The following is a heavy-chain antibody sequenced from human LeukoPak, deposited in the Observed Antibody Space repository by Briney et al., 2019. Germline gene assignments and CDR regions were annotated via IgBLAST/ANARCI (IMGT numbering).Heavy chain of an antibody. CDR2: ISGSGGST. CDR3: AKPPYYYDSSQPC. CDR1: GFTFSSYG. J-gene: IGHJ4*02. D-gene: IGHD3-22*01. V-gene: IGHV3-23*01. Sequence: QPGGTLRLSCAASGFTFSSYGMSWVRQAPGKGLEWVSAISGSGGSTYYADSVKGRFTISRDNSKNTLYLQMNSLRAEDTAVYYCAKPPYYYDSSQPCWGQGTLVTVSS.